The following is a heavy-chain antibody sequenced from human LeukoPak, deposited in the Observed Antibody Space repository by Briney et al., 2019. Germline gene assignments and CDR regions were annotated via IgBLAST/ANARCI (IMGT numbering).Heavy chain of an antibody. CDR1: GFTFDDYA. D-gene: IGHD3-16*01. V-gene: IGHV3-9*01. J-gene: IGHJ4*02. Sequence: GGSLRLSCAASGFTFDDYAMHWVRQAPGKGLEWVSGISWNSGSIGYADSVKGRFTISRDNAKNSLYLQMNSLRAEDTALYYCAKDIGADNDYFDYWGQGTLVTVSS. CDR2: ISWNSGSI. CDR3: AKDIGADNDYFDY.